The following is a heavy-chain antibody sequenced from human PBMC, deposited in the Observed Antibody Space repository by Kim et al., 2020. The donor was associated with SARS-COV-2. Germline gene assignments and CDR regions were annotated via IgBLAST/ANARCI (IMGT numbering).Heavy chain of an antibody. CDR3: ASRGDSSSSEGTFDY. CDR2: IDPSDSYT. CDR1: GYSFTSYW. Sequence: GESLKISCKGSGYSFTSYWISWVRQMPGKGLEWKGRIDPSDSYTNYSPSFQGHVTISADKSISTAYLQWSSLKASDTAMYYCASRGDSSSSEGTFDYWGQGTLVTVSS. V-gene: IGHV5-10-1*01. J-gene: IGHJ4*02. D-gene: IGHD6-6*01.